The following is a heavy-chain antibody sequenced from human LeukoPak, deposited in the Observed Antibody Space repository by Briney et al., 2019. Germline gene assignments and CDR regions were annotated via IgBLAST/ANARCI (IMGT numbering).Heavy chain of an antibody. V-gene: IGHV4-4*02. Sequence: SETLSLTCAVSGVSISSPHWWSWVRQPPGKGLEWIGEIFQSGRTKYNPSLKSRVTISVDKSRNQFSLNLSSATAADTAMYYCARIPAFYYGDYWTSSNYFDYWGQGTLVTVSS. D-gene: IGHD4-17*01. CDR1: GVSISSPHW. CDR2: IFQSGRT. J-gene: IGHJ4*02. CDR3: ARIPAFYYGDYWTSSNYFDY.